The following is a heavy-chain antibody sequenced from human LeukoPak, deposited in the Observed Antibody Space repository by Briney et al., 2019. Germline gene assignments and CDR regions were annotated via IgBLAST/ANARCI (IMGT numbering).Heavy chain of an antibody. CDR3: ARGYYYGSGSYNYYYYMDV. CDR1: GYTFTGYY. V-gene: IGHV1-2*02. J-gene: IGHJ6*03. Sequence: ASVKVSCKASGYTFTGYYMHWVRQAPGQGLEWMGWINPNSGGTNYAQKFQGRVTMTRDTSISTAYMELSRLRSDDTAVYYCARGYYYGSGSYNYYYYMDVWGKGTTVTVSS. D-gene: IGHD3-10*01. CDR2: INPNSGGT.